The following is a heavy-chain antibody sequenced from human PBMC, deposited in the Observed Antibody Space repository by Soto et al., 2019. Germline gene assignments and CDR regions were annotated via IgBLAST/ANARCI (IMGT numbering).Heavy chain of an antibody. CDR3: AGITTFGVVNYGLDV. V-gene: IGHV4-31*03. CDR1: GASVSRGVSY. D-gene: IGHD3-3*01. CDR2: IYSSGST. J-gene: IGHJ6*02. Sequence: SESLSLTCTVSGASVSRGVSYWGWFRQHSGKGLEWIGYIYSSGSTYSNPSLQSRVSMSSDTSQNQFSLKLFSVTAADTAVYYCAGITTFGVVNYGLDVWGQGTTVTVSS.